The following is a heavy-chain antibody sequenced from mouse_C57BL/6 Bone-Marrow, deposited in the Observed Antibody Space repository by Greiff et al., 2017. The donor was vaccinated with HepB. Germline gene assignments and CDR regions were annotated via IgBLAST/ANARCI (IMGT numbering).Heavy chain of an antibody. CDR1: GYTFTSYG. V-gene: IGHV1-81*01. Sequence: VQLQQSGAELARPGASVKLSCKASGYTFTSYGMSWVKQRTGQGLEWIGEIYPRSGNTYYNEKFKGKATLTADKSSSTAYMELRSLTSEDSAVYFCAGLPQDYAMDYWGQGTSVTVSS. J-gene: IGHJ4*01. CDR3: AGLPQDYAMDY. D-gene: IGHD2-2*01. CDR2: IYPRSGNT.